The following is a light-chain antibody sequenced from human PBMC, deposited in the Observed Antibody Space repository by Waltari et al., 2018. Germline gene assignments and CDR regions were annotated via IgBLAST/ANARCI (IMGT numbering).Light chain of an antibody. CDR1: QSVSSN. V-gene: IGKV3-15*01. Sequence: EIVMTQSPATLSVSPGETATLSCRASQSVSSNVAWYQKKPGQAPRLHLYDASTRATSIPAKFRGSGSGTEFTLTISSLQSEDFAVYYCQQYNRWPPITFGHGTRLEIK. CDR3: QQYNRWPPIT. J-gene: IGKJ5*01. CDR2: DAS.